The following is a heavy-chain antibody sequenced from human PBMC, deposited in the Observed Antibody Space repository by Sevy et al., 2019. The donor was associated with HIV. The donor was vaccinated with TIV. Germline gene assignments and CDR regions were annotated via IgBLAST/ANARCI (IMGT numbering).Heavy chain of an antibody. CDR2: ISYDGSNK. D-gene: IGHD2-8*01. CDR1: GFTFSSYA. Sequence: GGSLRLSCAASGFTFSSYAMHWVRQAPGKGLEWVAVISYDGSNKYYADSVKGRFTISRDDSKNTLYLQMNSLRAEDTAVYYCARGGFVLMVYARSTSFDYWGQGTLVTVSS. CDR3: ARGGFVLMVYARSTSFDY. J-gene: IGHJ4*02. V-gene: IGHV3-30-3*01.